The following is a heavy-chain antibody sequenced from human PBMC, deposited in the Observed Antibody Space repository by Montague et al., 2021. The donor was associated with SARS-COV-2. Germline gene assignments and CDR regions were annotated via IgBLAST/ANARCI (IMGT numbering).Heavy chain of an antibody. V-gene: IGHV4-59*01. CDR3: ARELQHNWFDP. D-gene: IGHD2-21*02. Sequence: SETLSLTCTVSGGSIDSYYWSWLRQPPGKGLEWIGYIYYRGTTNYNPSLESRVTMSVDTSKNQFSLNLSSVTAADTAMYYCARELQHNWFDPWGQGTLVTVSS. CDR1: GGSIDSYY. J-gene: IGHJ5*02. CDR2: IYYRGTT.